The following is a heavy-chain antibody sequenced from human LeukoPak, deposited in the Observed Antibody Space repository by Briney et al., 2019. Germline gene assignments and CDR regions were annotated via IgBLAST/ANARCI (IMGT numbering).Heavy chain of an antibody. J-gene: IGHJ4*02. D-gene: IGHD2-2*01. CDR3: AREVCSSTSCYTGSGSDY. CDR2: IYTSGST. CDR1: GGSISSGSYY. V-gene: IGHV4-61*02. Sequence: PSETLSLTCTVSGGSISSGSYYWSWIRQPAGKGLEWIGRIYTSGSTNYNPSLKSRVTISVDMSKNQFSLKLSSVTAADTAVYYCAREVCSSTSCYTGSGSDYWGREPWSPSPQ.